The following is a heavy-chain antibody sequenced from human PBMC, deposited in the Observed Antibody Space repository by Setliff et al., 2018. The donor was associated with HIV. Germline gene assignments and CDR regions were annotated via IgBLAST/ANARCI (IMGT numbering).Heavy chain of an antibody. CDR2: IYSSGST. Sequence: SETLSLTCTVSGGSISGYYWSWIRQSPGKGLEWIGYIYSSGSTNFNPSLKSRVTLSIDTPKNQFSLNLTSMTAADTAVYFCVRHGYYYDFIDIWGQGTVVTVSS. V-gene: IGHV4-4*09. J-gene: IGHJ3*02. D-gene: IGHD3-22*01. CDR1: GGSISGYY. CDR3: VRHGYYYDFIDI.